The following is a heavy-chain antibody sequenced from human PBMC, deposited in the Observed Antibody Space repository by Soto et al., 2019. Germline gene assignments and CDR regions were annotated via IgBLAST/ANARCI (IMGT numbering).Heavy chain of an antibody. V-gene: IGHV1-18*01. CDR2: ISTYNGNT. D-gene: IGHD3-22*01. J-gene: IGHJ4*02. Sequence: QVQLVQSGAEVKKPGASVKVSCKTSGYTFTGYDISWVRQAPGQGLEWMGWISTYNGNTNYAQRFQGRVIMTADTSTSTDYMELTSLRSDDTAMYYCARDTRFYYDSSGQNYWGQGTLVTVSS. CDR3: ARDTRFYYDSSGQNY. CDR1: GYTFTGYD.